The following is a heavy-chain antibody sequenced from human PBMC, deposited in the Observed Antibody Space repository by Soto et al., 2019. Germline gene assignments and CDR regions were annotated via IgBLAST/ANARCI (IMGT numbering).Heavy chain of an antibody. J-gene: IGHJ5*02. CDR3: AREYSDGWFDP. D-gene: IGHD2-21*01. Sequence: QVQLVESGGGVVQPGRSLRLSCAASGFTFSIYAMHWVRQAPGKGLEWVAVISYDGSNKYYADSVKDRFTISRDNFKNTVYLQINSLRAEDSAVYYCAREYSDGWFDPWGQGTLVTVSS. CDR2: ISYDGSNK. V-gene: IGHV3-30*14. CDR1: GFTFSIYA.